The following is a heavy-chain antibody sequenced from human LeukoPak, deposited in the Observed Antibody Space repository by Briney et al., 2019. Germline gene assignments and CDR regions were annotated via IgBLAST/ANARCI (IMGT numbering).Heavy chain of an antibody. CDR3: ATEGQLPGGFDY. Sequence: ASVNVSCKVSGYTLTELSMHWVRQAPGKGLEWMGGFDPEDGETIYAQKFQGRVTMTEDTSTDTAYMELSSLRSEDAAVYYCATEGQLPGGFDYWGQGTLVTVSS. CDR1: GYTLTELS. V-gene: IGHV1-24*01. D-gene: IGHD2-2*01. J-gene: IGHJ4*02. CDR2: FDPEDGET.